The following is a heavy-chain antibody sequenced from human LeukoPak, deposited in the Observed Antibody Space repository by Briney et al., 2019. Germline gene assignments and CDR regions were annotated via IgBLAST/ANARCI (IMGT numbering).Heavy chain of an antibody. CDR3: AKDLDSTSSNWFDP. CDR1: GFSLSNYW. D-gene: IGHD2-2*01. CDR2: IDEYGRAT. J-gene: IGHJ5*02. V-gene: IGHV3-74*01. Sequence: GGSLRLSCAASGFSLSNYWMHWVRQAPGKGLVWVSRIDEYGRATFYADSVKGRFTISRDLAKSTLYLQMHSLRAEDTAVYYCAKDLDSTSSNWFDPWGQGTLVTVSS.